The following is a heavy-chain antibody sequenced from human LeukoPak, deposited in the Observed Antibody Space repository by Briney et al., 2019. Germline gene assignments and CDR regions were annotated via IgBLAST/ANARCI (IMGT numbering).Heavy chain of an antibody. Sequence: SETLSLTCTVSGGSISSSNYYWGWSRQPPGKGLEWIGSIYYSGSTYYNPSLKSRVTISVDTSKNQFSLNLSSVTAADTAVYYCARLSVRGAWVDYWGQGTLVTVSS. CDR3: ARLSVRGAWVDY. CDR1: GGSISSSNYY. D-gene: IGHD3-10*01. V-gene: IGHV4-39*01. CDR2: IYYSGST. J-gene: IGHJ4*02.